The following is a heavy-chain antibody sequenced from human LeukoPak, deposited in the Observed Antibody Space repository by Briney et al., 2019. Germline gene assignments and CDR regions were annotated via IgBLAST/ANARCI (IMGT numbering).Heavy chain of an antibody. Sequence: SETLSLTCAVYGGSFSGYYWSWIRQPPGKGLEWIGEINHSGSTNYNPSLKSRVTISVDTSKNQFSLKLSSVTAADTAVYCCARGAVDQTYNWFDPWGQGTLVTVSS. CDR1: GGSFSGYY. CDR3: ARGAVDQTYNWFDP. V-gene: IGHV4-34*01. D-gene: IGHD2-2*01. J-gene: IGHJ5*02. CDR2: INHSGST.